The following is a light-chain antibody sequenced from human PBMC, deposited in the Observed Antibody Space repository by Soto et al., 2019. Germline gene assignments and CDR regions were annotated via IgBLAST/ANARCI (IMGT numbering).Light chain of an antibody. CDR2: EVS. V-gene: IGLV2-14*01. J-gene: IGLJ3*02. CDR1: SSDVGGYNF. Sequence: QSALTQPASVSGSPGQSITISCTGTSSDVGGYNFVSWYQHHPGKAPKLMIYEVSNRPSGVSNRFSGSKSGNTASLTISGLQAVDEADYYCSSHTSTSTRVFGGGTKLTVL. CDR3: SSHTSTSTRV.